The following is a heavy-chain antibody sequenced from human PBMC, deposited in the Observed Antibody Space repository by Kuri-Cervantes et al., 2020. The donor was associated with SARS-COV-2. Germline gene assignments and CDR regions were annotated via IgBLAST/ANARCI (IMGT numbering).Heavy chain of an antibody. J-gene: IGHJ4*02. D-gene: IGHD4-17*01. V-gene: IGHV3-23*01. Sequence: GESLKISCAASGFTFSSYAMSWVRQAPGKGQEWVSAISGSGGSTYYADSVKGRFTIYRDNAKNSLYLQMNSLRDEDTAVYYCARDGVKDDYGFSSYWGQGTLVTVSS. CDR1: GFTFSSYA. CDR3: ARDGVKDDYGFSSY. CDR2: ISGSGGST.